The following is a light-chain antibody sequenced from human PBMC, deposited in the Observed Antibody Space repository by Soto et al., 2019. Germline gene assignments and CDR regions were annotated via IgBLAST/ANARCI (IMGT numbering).Light chain of an antibody. Sequence: DIQMTQSPSTLSASVGDRVIITCRASQTVERWIACDQQKPGKAPKLLSSDVSTLERGVPSRFSGSGSATEFTLTISCLQPDDFATYYCQQYKDYVYTFCQGTMVDIK. J-gene: IGKJ2*01. CDR2: DVS. V-gene: IGKV1-5*01. CDR3: QQYKDYVYT. CDR1: QTVERW.